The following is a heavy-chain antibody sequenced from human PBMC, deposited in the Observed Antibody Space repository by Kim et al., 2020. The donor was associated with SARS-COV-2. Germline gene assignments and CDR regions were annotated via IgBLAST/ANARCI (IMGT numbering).Heavy chain of an antibody. D-gene: IGHD6-19*01. Sequence: GGSLRLSCAASGFTFSSYGMHWVRQAPGKGLEWVAVISYDGSNKYYADSVKGRFTISRDNSKNTLYLQMNSLRAEDTAVYYCAKRGGRLIAVAGGGVDYWGQGTLVTVSS. CDR3: AKRGGRLIAVAGGGVDY. CDR1: GFTFSSYG. V-gene: IGHV3-30*18. J-gene: IGHJ4*02. CDR2: ISYDGSNK.